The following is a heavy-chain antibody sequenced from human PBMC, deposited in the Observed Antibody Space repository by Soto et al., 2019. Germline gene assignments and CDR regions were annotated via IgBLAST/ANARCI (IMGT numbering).Heavy chain of an antibody. J-gene: IGHJ4*01. Sequence: VSLTCTVSGGSISSGGCYWSCIRQHPGKGLEWIGYIYYGGGNYYDPYHKSRASRTGDTSINQLFMTWRSVTAGVAAGYFCERGGYYYEISGQNAYDYWGQGSLGTVSS. V-gene: IGHV4-31*03. CDR2: IYYGGGN. CDR3: ERGGYYYEISGQNAYDY. D-gene: IGHD3-22*01. CDR1: GGSISSGGCY.